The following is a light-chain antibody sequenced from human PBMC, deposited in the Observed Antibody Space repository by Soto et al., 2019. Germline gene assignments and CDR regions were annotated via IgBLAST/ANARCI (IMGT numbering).Light chain of an antibody. J-gene: IGKJ5*01. Sequence: EIVLTKSPGPLPLSPGERPTPSCRASKRVSSSTLAGYQQKPGQAPRLLIYGASSRATGIPDRFSGSGSGTDFTLTISRLEPEEFAVYYCQQYGSSPPITFGQGTRLEIK. CDR2: GAS. V-gene: IGKV3-20*01. CDR3: QQYGSSPPIT. CDR1: KRVSSST.